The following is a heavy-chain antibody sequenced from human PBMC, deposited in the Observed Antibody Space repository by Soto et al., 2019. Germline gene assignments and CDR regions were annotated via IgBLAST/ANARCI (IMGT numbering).Heavy chain of an antibody. CDR1: VGSFSGYY. Sequence: SETLSLTCAVYVGSFSGYYWIWIRQPPGKGLEWIGEINHSGSTNYNPSLKSRVTISVDTSKNQFSLKLSSVTAADTAVYYCARGEGAAAGPLGYFQHWGQGTLVTVSS. V-gene: IGHV4-34*01. CDR2: INHSGST. J-gene: IGHJ1*01. CDR3: ARGEGAAAGPLGYFQH. D-gene: IGHD6-13*01.